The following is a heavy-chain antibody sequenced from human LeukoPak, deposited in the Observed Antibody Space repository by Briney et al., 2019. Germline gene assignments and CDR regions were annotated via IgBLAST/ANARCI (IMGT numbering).Heavy chain of an antibody. CDR3: ARGGYDFWSGYSPTEKNYYYYYYMDV. V-gene: IGHV4-59*02. CDR1: GFTVSSNY. D-gene: IGHD3-3*01. J-gene: IGHJ6*03. Sequence: PGGSLRLSCAASGFTVSSNYMSWIRQPPGKGLEWIGYIYYSGSTNYNPSLKSRVTISVDTSKNQFSLKLSSVTAADTAVYYCARGGYDFWSGYSPTEKNYYYYYYMDVWGKGTTVTVSS. CDR2: IYYSGST.